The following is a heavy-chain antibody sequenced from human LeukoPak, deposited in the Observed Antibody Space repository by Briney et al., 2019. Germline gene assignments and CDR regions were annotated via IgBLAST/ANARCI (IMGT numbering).Heavy chain of an antibody. CDR2: ISGSGTTT. J-gene: IGHJ4*02. D-gene: IGHD2-15*01. CDR1: GFIFSTYE. Sequence: PGGSLRLSCAASGFIFSTYEMNWVRQAPGKGLEWISYISGSGTTTYYADSVKGRFTISRDNAKNSLFLQMNSLRAEDTAIYYCAKEAALRDWGQGTLVTVSS. CDR3: AKEAALRD. V-gene: IGHV3-48*03.